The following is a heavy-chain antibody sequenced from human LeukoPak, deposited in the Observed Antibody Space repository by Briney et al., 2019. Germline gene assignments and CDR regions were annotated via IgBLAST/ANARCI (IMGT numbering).Heavy chain of an antibody. V-gene: IGHV3-30-3*01. CDR1: GFTFSSYA. D-gene: IGHD3-22*01. CDR3: ARNWGSVYYDSSGILDY. CDR2: ISYDGGNK. Sequence: GGSLRLSCAASGFTFSSYAMHWVRQAPGKGLEWVAVISYDGGNKYYADSVKGRFTISRDNSKNTLYLQMNSLRAEDTAVYYCARNWGSVYYDSSGILDYWGQGTLVTVSS. J-gene: IGHJ4*02.